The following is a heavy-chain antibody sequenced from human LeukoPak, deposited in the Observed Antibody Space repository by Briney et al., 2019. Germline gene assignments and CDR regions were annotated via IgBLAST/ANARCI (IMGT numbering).Heavy chain of an antibody. Sequence: GESLKISCKASGYTFTSYDINWVRQATGQGLEWMGWMNPNSGNTGYAQKFQGRVTITRNTSISTAYMELSSLRSEDTAVYYCARVNYDYVWGSYRPFDYWGQGTLVTVSS. J-gene: IGHJ4*02. CDR1: GYTFTSYD. V-gene: IGHV1-8*03. D-gene: IGHD3-16*02. CDR3: ARVNYDYVWGSYRPFDY. CDR2: MNPNSGNT.